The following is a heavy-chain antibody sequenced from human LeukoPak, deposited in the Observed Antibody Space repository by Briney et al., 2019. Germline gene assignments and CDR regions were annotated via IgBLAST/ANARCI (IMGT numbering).Heavy chain of an antibody. V-gene: IGHV3-7*01. CDR1: GFTFSSYW. Sequence: GGSLRLSCAASGFTFSSYWMSWVRQAPGKGLEWVANIKQDGSEKYYVDSVKGRFTISRDNAKNSLYLQMNSLRAEDTAVYYCARVRDSSGYYYGDAFDIWGQGTMVTVSS. CDR3: ARVRDSSGYYYGDAFDI. D-gene: IGHD3-22*01. J-gene: IGHJ3*02. CDR2: IKQDGSEK.